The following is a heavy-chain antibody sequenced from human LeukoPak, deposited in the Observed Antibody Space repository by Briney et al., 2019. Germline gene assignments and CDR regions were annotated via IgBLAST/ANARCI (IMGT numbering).Heavy chain of an antibody. CDR2: INPNSGGT. J-gene: IGHJ6*03. CDR3: ARAPGATTDYYYMDV. Sequence: GASVKASCKASGYTFTGYYMHWVRQAPGQGLEWMGWINPNSGGTNYAQKFQGRVTMTRDTSISTAYMELSRLRSDDTAVYYCARAPGATTDYYYMDVWGKGTTVTISS. D-gene: IGHD1-26*01. V-gene: IGHV1-2*02. CDR1: GYTFTGYY.